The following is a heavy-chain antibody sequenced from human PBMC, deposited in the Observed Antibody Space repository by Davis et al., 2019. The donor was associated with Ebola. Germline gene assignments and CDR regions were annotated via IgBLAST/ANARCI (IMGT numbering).Heavy chain of an antibody. D-gene: IGHD2-21*01. CDR1: GFTFSSYA. Sequence: PGGSLRLSCAASGFTFSSYAMSWVRQAPGKGLEWVSAISGSGGSTYYADSVKGRFTISRDNSKNTLYLQMNSLRAEDTAVYYCAKDGSKGGIVYYYYYMDVWGKGTTVTVSS. CDR2: ISGSGGST. V-gene: IGHV3-23*01. CDR3: AKDGSKGGIVYYYYYMDV. J-gene: IGHJ6*03.